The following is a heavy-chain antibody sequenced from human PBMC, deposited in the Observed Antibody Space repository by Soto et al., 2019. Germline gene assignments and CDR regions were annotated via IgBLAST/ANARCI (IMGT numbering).Heavy chain of an antibody. CDR1: GFTFSNAW. V-gene: IGHV3-15*07. Sequence: GGSLRLSCAASGFTFSNAWMNWVRQAPGKGLEWVGRIKSKTDGGTTDYAAPVKGRFTISRDDSKNTLYLQMNSLKTEDTAVYYCTTKMAHYDYVWGSAFDYWGQGTLVTVSS. CDR3: TTKMAHYDYVWGSAFDY. D-gene: IGHD3-16*01. J-gene: IGHJ4*02. CDR2: IKSKTDGGTT.